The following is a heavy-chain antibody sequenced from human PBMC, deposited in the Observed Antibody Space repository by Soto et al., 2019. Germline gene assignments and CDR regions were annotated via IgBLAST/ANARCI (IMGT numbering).Heavy chain of an antibody. CDR1: GFTFSSYS. V-gene: IGHV3-21*01. D-gene: IGHD2-2*01. CDR3: ARVVVPAAIGYYYYYYGMDV. CDR2: ISSSSSYI. J-gene: IGHJ6*02. Sequence: GSLRLSCAASGFTFSSYSMNWVRQAPGKGLEWVSSISSSSSYIYYADSVKGRFTISRDNAKNSLYLQMNSPRAEDTAVYYCARVVVPAAIGYYYYYYGMDVWGQGTTVTVSS.